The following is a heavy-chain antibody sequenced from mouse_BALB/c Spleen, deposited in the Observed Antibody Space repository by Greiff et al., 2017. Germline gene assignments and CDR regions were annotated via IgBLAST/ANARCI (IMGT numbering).Heavy chain of an antibody. CDR3: AREEEGYFDY. CDR1: GFTFSSFG. J-gene: IGHJ2*01. Sequence: EVKLVESGGGLVQPGGSRKLSCAASGFTFSSFGMHWVRQAPEKGLEWVAYISDGGSYTYYPDSVKGRFTISRDNAKNNLYLQMSSLKSEDTAMYYCAREEEGYFDYWGQGTTLTVSS. V-gene: IGHV5-6*03. CDR2: ISDGGSYT.